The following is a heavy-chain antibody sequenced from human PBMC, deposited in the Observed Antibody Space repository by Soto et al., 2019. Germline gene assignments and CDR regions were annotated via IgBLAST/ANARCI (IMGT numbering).Heavy chain of an antibody. V-gene: IGHV4-59*01. CDR3: ARGKLLVRSHYYYYYYMDV. J-gene: IGHJ6*03. D-gene: IGHD2-15*01. Sequence: SSETLSLTCTVSGGSISSYYWSWIRQPPGKGLEWIGYIYYSGSTNYNPSLKSRVTISVDTSKNQFSLKLSSVTAADTAVYYCARGKLLVRSHYYYYYYMDVWGKGTTVTVSS. CDR2: IYYSGST. CDR1: GGSISSYY.